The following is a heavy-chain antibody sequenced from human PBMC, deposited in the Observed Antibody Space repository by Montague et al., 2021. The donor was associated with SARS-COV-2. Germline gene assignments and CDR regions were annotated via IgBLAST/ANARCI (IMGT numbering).Heavy chain of an antibody. CDR2: IYTSGST. CDR3: ARASAGYDSSGYYADRSAFDI. J-gene: IGHJ3*02. V-gene: IGHV4-61*02. D-gene: IGHD3-22*01. CDR1: GGSISSGSYY. Sequence: TLSLTCTVSGGSISSGSYYWSWIRQPAGKGLEWIGRIYTSGSTNYNPSLKSRVTISVDTSKNQFSLKLSSVTAADMAVYYCARASAGYDSSGYYADRSAFDIWGQGTMVTVSS.